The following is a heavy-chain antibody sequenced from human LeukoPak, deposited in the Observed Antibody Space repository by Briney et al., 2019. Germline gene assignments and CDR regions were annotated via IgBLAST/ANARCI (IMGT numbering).Heavy chain of an antibody. J-gene: IGHJ4*02. CDR3: ARSGQSGSYLYDFDY. V-gene: IGHV4-59*01. CDR2: IYYSGST. Sequence: SETLSLTCTVSGGSISSYYWGWIRQPPGKGLEWIGYIYYSGSTNYNPSLKSRVTISVDTSKNQFSLKLSSVTAADTAVYYCARSGQSGSYLYDFDYWGQGTLVTVSS. D-gene: IGHD1-26*01. CDR1: GGSISSYY.